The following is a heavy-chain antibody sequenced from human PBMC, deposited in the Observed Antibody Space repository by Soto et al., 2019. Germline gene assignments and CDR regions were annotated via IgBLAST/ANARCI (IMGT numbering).Heavy chain of an antibody. Sequence: QVQLVESGGGVVQPGRSLRLSCAASGFTFSNFGMHWVRQAPGKGLEWVAIISHDGRNKYYADSVKGRFTIARDNSKNTMYQQMNSLRAEDTAVFYCEKDWHHESSGYYHRFDYWGQGILVTVSS. V-gene: IGHV3-30*18. J-gene: IGHJ4*02. CDR1: GFTFSNFG. CDR3: EKDWHHESSGYYHRFDY. D-gene: IGHD3-22*01. CDR2: ISHDGRNK.